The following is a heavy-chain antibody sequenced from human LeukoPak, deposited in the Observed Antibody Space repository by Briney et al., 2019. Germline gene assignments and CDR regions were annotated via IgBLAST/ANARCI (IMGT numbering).Heavy chain of an antibody. V-gene: IGHV1-2*02. J-gene: IGHJ4*02. D-gene: IGHD3-9*01. CDR1: GYTFTGYY. Sequence: ASVKVSCKASGYTFTGYYMHWVRQAPGQGLEWMGWINPNSGGTNYAQKFQGRVTMTRDTSISTAYMELSRLRSDDTAVYYCARSPHILTGENFDFWGQGTLVTVSS. CDR2: INPNSGGT. CDR3: ARSPHILTGENFDF.